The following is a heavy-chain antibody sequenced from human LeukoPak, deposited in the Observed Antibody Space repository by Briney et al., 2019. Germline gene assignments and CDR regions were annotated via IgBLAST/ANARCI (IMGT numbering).Heavy chain of an antibody. D-gene: IGHD3-9*01. CDR3: ARHMTRYFDWLRPYYYYGMDV. CDR1: GGSISSYY. Sequence: SETLSLTCTVSGGSISSYYWSWLRQPPGKGPEWIGYIYYSGSTNYNPSLKSRVTISVDTSKNQFSLKLSSVTAADTAVYYCARHMTRYFDWLRPYYYYGMDVWGQGTTVTVSS. CDR2: IYYSGST. V-gene: IGHV4-59*08. J-gene: IGHJ6*02.